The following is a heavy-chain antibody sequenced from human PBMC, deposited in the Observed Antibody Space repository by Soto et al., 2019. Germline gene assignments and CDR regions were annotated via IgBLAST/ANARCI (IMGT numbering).Heavy chain of an antibody. J-gene: IGHJ4*02. V-gene: IGHV4-4*02. CDR3: ARVGIAAAGKVRWYFDY. D-gene: IGHD6-13*01. Sequence: SETLSLTCAVSSGSISSSNWWSWVRQPPGKGLEWIGEIYHSGSTNYNPSLKSRVTISVDKSKNQFFLKLSSVTAADTAVYYCARVGIAAAGKVRWYFDYWGQGTLVTVSS. CDR1: SGSISSSNW. CDR2: IYHSGST.